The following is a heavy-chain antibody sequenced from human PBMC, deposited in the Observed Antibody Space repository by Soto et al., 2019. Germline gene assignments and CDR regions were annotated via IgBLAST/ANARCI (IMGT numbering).Heavy chain of an antibody. V-gene: IGHV3-72*01. CDR3: ARVRLSSAYRRSRRHDN. CDR2: IKNKANSYGT. J-gene: IGHJ4*02. D-gene: IGHD2-21*01. CDR1: GFTFSDHY. Sequence: EVQLVESGGALVQPGGPLRLSCAASGFTFSDHYMDWIRQAPGKGLEWVGRIKNKANSYGTEYAASVKGRFSISRDASKDSMDLQMSSLETEEAAVYYRARVRLSSAYRRSRRHDNWCQGTLVTGSS.